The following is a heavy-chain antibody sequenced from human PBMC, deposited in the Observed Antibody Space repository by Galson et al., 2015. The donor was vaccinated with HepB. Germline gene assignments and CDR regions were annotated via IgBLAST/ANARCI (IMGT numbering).Heavy chain of an antibody. V-gene: IGHV3-23*01. CDR1: GFTFSNYG. D-gene: IGHD6-13*01. J-gene: IGHJ3*02. CDR3: VRKVSRGYLLEI. Sequence: SLRLSCAASGFTFSNYGMTWVRQAPGKGLEWVSRIIASGRTTYYADSVKGRFTISRDNSKNTLYLQMSSLRAEDTAVYYCVRKVSRGYLLEIRRQG. CDR2: IIASGRTT.